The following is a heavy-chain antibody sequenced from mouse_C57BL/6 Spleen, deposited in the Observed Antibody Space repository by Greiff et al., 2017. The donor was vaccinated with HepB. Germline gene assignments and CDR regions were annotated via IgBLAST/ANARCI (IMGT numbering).Heavy chain of an antibody. CDR3: ARGDVYWYFDV. CDR1: GYSITSGYY. V-gene: IGHV3-6*01. Sequence: EVQVVESGPGLVKPSQSLSLTCSVTGYSITSGYYWNWIRQFPGNKLEWMGYISYDGSNNYNPSLKNRISITRDTSKNQFFLKLNSVTTEDTATYYCARGDVYWYFDVWGTGTTVTVSS. J-gene: IGHJ1*03. CDR2: ISYDGSN.